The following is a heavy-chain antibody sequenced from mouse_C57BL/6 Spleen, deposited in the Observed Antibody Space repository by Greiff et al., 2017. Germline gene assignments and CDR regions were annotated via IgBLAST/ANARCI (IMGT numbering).Heavy chain of an antibody. V-gene: IGHV2-2*01. Sequence: QVQLKESGPGLVQPSQSLSITCTVSGFSLTSYGVHWVRQSPGKGLEWLGVIWSGGSTDYNAAFISRLSISKDNSKSQVFFKMNSLQADDTAIYYCARKGYYGSSYPYYYAMDYWGQGTSVTVSS. CDR1: GFSLTSYG. D-gene: IGHD1-1*01. J-gene: IGHJ4*01. CDR2: IWSGGST. CDR3: ARKGYYGSSYPYYYAMDY.